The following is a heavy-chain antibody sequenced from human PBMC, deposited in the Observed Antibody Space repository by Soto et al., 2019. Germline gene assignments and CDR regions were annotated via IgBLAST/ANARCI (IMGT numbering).Heavy chain of an antibody. CDR1: GGSISSYY. CDR2: IYYTGST. J-gene: IGHJ4*02. CDR3: VMYSSSWYYFDY. D-gene: IGHD6-13*01. Sequence: PSETLSLTCTVSGGSISSYYWSWIRQPPGKGLEWIGYIYYTGSTNYNPSLKSRVTISVDTSKNQFSLKLSSVTAADTGVYYCVMYSSSWYYFDYWGQGTLVTVSS. V-gene: IGHV4-59*08.